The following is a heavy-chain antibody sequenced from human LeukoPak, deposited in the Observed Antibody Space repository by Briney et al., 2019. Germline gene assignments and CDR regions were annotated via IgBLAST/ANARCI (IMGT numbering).Heavy chain of an antibody. CDR2: LYRDGSA. Sequence: GGSLRLSCAASGFTASIYYMTWVRQAPGKGLEWVSYLYRDGSAYYADSVKDRFTVSRDNSKNTVYLQMSSLRAEDTAVYHCAIGPGWNYFDYWRQGTLVTVSS. D-gene: IGHD2-15*01. J-gene: IGHJ4*02. CDR1: GFTASIYY. V-gene: IGHV3-66*01. CDR3: AIGPGWNYFDY.